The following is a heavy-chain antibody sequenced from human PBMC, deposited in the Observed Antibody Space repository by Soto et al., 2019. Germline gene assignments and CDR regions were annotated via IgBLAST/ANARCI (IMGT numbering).Heavy chain of an antibody. V-gene: IGHV4-4*02. D-gene: IGHD2-2*01. CDR1: GGSISPNNW. CDR2: VYPSGST. Sequence: QVQLQESGPGLVNASGTLALTCGVSGGSISPNNWWIWARQTPGQGLEWIAEVYPSGSTNYNPSLQSRLTLSVSKSKIQFSLRLNYVTAADSAVYYCARATLCNTFSCPHSFDTWGQGTLVSVSS. J-gene: IGHJ4*02. CDR3: ARATLCNTFSCPHSFDT.